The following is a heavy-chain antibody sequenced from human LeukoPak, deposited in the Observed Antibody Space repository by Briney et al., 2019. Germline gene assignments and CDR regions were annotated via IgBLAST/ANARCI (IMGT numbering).Heavy chain of an antibody. Sequence: GGSLRLSCAASGFTFSDYYMSWIRQAPGKGLEWVSYISSSGSTIYYADSVKGRFTISRDNAKNSLYLQMNSLGAEDTAVYYCARSGKTYYYDSSGPDAFDIWGQGTMVTVSS. V-gene: IGHV3-11*04. CDR2: ISSSGSTI. D-gene: IGHD3-22*01. CDR3: ARSGKTYYYDSSGPDAFDI. J-gene: IGHJ3*02. CDR1: GFTFSDYY.